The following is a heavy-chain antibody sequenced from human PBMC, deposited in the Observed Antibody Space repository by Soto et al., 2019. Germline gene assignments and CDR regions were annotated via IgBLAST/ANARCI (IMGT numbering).Heavy chain of an antibody. CDR2: INADYGNT. D-gene: IGHD7-27*01. CDR3: ARDTGDGAVAV. J-gene: IGHJ4*02. V-gene: IGHV1-3*01. CDR1: GYTFSSYA. Sequence: QVHLVQSGAEVRKPGASVKVSCKASGYTFSSYAMHWVRQAPGQRLEWMGWINADYGNTKSSQKFQDRVTISRDTSASTAYIELTSLRSEDTAVYYCARDTGDGAVAVWGEGTLVTDST.